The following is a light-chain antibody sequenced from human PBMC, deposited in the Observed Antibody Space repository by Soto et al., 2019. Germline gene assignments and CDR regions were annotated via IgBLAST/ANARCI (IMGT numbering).Light chain of an antibody. CDR2: SNS. CDR1: SSNVGGNT. Sequence: QSVLTQTPSVSGTPGQRVTISCSGSSSNVGGNTVTWYQQLPGTAPKLLIYSNSLRPSGIPDRISGSKSGTSASLAISGLQSEDEADYHCSSWDDTLNGYVFGTGSKVTGL. J-gene: IGLJ1*01. V-gene: IGLV1-44*01. CDR3: SSWDDTLNGYV.